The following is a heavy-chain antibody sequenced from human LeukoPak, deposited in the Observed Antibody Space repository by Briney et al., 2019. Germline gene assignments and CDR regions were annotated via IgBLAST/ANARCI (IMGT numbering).Heavy chain of an antibody. J-gene: IGHJ4*02. D-gene: IGHD6-13*01. CDR3: ARLGQQLGPLDY. V-gene: IGHV4-61*02. Sequence: SETLSLTCTVSGGSISSGSYYWSWIRQPAGKGLEWIGRIYTSGSTNYNPSLKSRVTISVDTSKNEFSLKLSSVTAADTAVYYCARLGQQLGPLDYWGQGTLVTVSS. CDR2: IYTSGST. CDR1: GGSISSGSYY.